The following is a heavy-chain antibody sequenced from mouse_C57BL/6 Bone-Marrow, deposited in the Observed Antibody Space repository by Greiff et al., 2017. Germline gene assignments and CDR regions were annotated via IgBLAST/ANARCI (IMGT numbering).Heavy chain of an antibody. CDR2: IDPENGDT. CDR3: TTRRDLHAHFDY. J-gene: IGHJ2*01. Sequence: VQLQQSGAELVRPGASVKLSCTASGFNIKDDYMHWVKQRPEQGLEWIGWIDPENGDTEYASKFQGKSTITADTSSNTAYLQLSSLTSEETAVYYCTTRRDLHAHFDYWGQGTTLTVSS. D-gene: IGHD2-1*01. CDR1: GFNIKDDY. V-gene: IGHV14-4*01.